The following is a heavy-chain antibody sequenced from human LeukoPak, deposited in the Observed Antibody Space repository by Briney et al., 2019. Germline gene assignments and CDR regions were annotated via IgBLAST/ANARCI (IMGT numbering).Heavy chain of an antibody. Sequence: GGSLRLSCAASGFTFSSYEMNWVRQAPGKGMEWVSYISSSGSSIYYADSAKGRFTISRDNVKNLLYLQMNSLRAEDTAVYYCARVQRGIAVALDYWGQGTLATVSS. CDR3: ARVQRGIAVALDY. J-gene: IGHJ4*02. CDR1: GFTFSSYE. CDR2: ISSSGSSI. V-gene: IGHV3-48*03. D-gene: IGHD6-19*01.